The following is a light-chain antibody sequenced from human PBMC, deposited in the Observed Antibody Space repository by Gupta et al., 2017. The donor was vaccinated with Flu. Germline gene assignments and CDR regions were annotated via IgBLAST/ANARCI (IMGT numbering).Light chain of an antibody. V-gene: IGKV1-39*01. J-gene: IGKJ2*01. Sequence: GDRVTITCRASQSISNYLTWYQQKPGKAPKLLIYGASSLQGGVPSRFSGSGSGTHFTLTISSLQPEDFVSYYCQQSHSTPYTFGQGTKLDI. CDR3: QQSHSTPYT. CDR1: QSISNY. CDR2: GAS.